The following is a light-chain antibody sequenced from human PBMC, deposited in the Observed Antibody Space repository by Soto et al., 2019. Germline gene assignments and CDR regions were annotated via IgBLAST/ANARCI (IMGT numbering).Light chain of an antibody. CDR3: QQSNTFPWT. J-gene: IGKJ1*01. CDR1: QSFSHY. V-gene: IGKV1-39*01. Sequence: XXXSSLSASVGDRVTITCRASQSFSHYLNWYQQKPGKGPXXLIYAASTLQTGVPSRFSGSGSGTDFTLSISSLQPEDFATYYCQQSNTFPWTFGQGTKVEV. CDR2: AAS.